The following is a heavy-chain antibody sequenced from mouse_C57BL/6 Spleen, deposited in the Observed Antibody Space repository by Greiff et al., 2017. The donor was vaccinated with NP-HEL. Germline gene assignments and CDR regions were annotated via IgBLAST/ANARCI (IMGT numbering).Heavy chain of an antibody. CDR1: GFTFTDYY. CDR2: IRNKANGYTT. J-gene: IGHJ4*01. CDR3: ARYYYGSSPYAMDY. V-gene: IGHV7-3*01. Sequence: EVKLVESGGGLVQPGGSLRLSCAASGFTFTDYYMSWVRQPPGKALEWLGFIRNKANGYTTEYSASVKGRFTISRDNSQRILYLQMNALRAEDSATYYCARYYYGSSPYAMDYWGQGTSVTVSS. D-gene: IGHD1-1*01.